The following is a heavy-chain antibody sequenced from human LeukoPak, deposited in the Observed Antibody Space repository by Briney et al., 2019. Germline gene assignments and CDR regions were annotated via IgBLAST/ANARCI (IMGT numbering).Heavy chain of an antibody. D-gene: IGHD4-11*01. CDR3: AKINRPISTTAYYYGMDV. CDR2: ISGSGGRT. V-gene: IGHV3-23*01. J-gene: IGHJ6*02. Sequence: GGSLRLSCAASGFTFSSYAMSWVRQAPGKGLEWVSAISGSGGRTYYADSVKGRFTISRDNSKNTLYLQMNSLRAEDTAVYYCAKINRPISTTAYYYGMDVWGQGTTVTVSS. CDR1: GFTFSSYA.